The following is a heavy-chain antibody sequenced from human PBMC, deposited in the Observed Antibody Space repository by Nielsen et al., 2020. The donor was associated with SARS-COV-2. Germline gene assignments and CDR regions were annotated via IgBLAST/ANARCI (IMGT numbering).Heavy chain of an antibody. Sequence: GESLKISCAASGFTFSSYWMHWVRQAPGKGLVWVSRINSDGSSTSYADSVKGRFTISRDNAKNTLYLQMDSLRVEDTAIYYCVRGDFDYWGQGNLVTVSS. CDR1: GFTFSSYW. CDR2: INSDGSST. V-gene: IGHV3-74*01. D-gene: IGHD1-26*01. J-gene: IGHJ4*02. CDR3: VRGDFDY.